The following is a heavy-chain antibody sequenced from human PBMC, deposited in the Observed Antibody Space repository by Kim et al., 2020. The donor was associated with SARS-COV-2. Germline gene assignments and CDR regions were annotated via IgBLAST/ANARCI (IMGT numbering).Heavy chain of an antibody. CDR3: AKVGGRLTGMDV. D-gene: IGHD2-15*01. V-gene: IGHV3-9*01. J-gene: IGHJ6*02. Sequence: GYADSVKGRFTISRDNAKNSLYLQMNSLRADDTALYYCAKVGGRLTGMDVWGQGTTVTVSS.